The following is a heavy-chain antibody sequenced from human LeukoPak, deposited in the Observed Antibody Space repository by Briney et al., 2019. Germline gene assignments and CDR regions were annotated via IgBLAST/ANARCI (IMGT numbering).Heavy chain of an antibody. Sequence: ASVKVSCKASGYTFTSYGISWVRQAPGQGLEWMGWISAYNGNTNYAQKLLGRVTMTTDTSTSTAYMELRSLRSDDTAVYYCARVGPVVVPAASDYWGQGTLVTVSS. CDR2: ISAYNGNT. D-gene: IGHD2-2*01. CDR1: GYTFTSYG. J-gene: IGHJ4*02. CDR3: ARVGPVVVPAASDY. V-gene: IGHV1-18*01.